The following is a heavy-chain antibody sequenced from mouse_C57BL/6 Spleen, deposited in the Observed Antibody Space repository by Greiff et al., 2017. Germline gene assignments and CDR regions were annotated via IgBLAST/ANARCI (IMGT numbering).Heavy chain of an antibody. D-gene: IGHD1-2*01. CDR3: AKGNYYGYYFDY. J-gene: IGHJ2*01. CDR2: ISYSGSN. Sequence: EVQLQESGPGLVKPSQSLSLTCTVTGYSITSNYAWNWIRQFPGNKLEWMGYISYSGSNSYNPYLKSRISITRDTSKNQFVLQFNSVTTEETATYSCAKGNYYGYYFDYWGQGTTLTVSS. CDR1: GYSITSNYA. V-gene: IGHV3-2*02.